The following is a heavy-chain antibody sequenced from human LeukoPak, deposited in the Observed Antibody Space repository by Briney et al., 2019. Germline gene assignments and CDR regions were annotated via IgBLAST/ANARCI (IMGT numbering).Heavy chain of an antibody. CDR2: INAVTGST. CDR3: ARAYSFPGVAIPAY. D-gene: IGHD3-3*01. CDR1: GYTSISYY. V-gene: IGHV1-46*01. Sequence: ASVKVSCKASGYTSISYYIHWVRQAPGQGLDWMGIINAVTGSTAYAQQFQGRVAMTSDKSTITVYMELSSLRFEDTAVYYCARAYSFPGVAIPAYWGQGTLVSVSS. J-gene: IGHJ4*02.